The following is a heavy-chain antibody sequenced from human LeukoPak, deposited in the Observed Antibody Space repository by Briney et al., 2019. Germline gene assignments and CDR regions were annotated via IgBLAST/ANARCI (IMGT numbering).Heavy chain of an antibody. Sequence: GGSLRLSCAASGFTFSNYWMTWVRQPPGKGLEWVANIKQDGSEKYYVDSVKGRFTISRDNAKNSLYLQMNSLRAEDTAVYYCATTVSLDYWGQGTLVTVSS. J-gene: IGHJ4*02. CDR2: IKQDGSEK. V-gene: IGHV3-7*01. CDR1: GFTFSNYW. CDR3: ATTVSLDY. D-gene: IGHD4-17*01.